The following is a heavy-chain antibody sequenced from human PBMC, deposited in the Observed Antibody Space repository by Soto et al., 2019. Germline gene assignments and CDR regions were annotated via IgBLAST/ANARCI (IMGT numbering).Heavy chain of an antibody. CDR2: INPNSGGT. D-gene: IGHD2-15*01. J-gene: IGHJ6*02. CDR1: GYTFTGYY. CDR3: ARGDLLRKDYYYYYGMDV. Sequence: GSSVKVSCKASGYTFTGYYMHWVRQAPGQGLEWMGWINPNSGGTNYAQKFQGWVTMTRDTSISTAYMELSRLRSDDTAVYYCARGDLLRKDYYYYYGMDVWGQGTTVTVSS. V-gene: IGHV1-2*04.